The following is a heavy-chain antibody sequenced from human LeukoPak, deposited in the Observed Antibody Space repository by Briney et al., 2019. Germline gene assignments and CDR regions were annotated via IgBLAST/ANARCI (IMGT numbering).Heavy chain of an antibody. CDR1: GGSISSYY. J-gene: IGHJ4*02. CDR3: ARATTVTASPLVY. CDR2: IYYSGST. D-gene: IGHD4-17*01. V-gene: IGHV4-59*08. Sequence: SETLSLTCTVSGGSISSYYWSWIRQPPGKGLEWIGYIYYSGSTNYNPSLKSRVTISVDTSKNQFSLKLSSVTAADTAVYYCARATTVTASPLVYWGQGTLVTVSS.